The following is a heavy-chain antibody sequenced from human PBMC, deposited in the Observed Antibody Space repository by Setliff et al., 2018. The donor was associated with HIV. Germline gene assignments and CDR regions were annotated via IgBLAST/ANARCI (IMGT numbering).Heavy chain of an antibody. Sequence: SETLSLTCAVSGGSISSNNWWTWVRQPPGKGLEWIGEIYHSGSTNYNPSLKRRVTISVDKSKNQFSLKLSSVTAADTAVYFCASEREKYSDWYYFDYWGRGTLVTVSS. CDR3: ASEREKYSDWYYFDY. CDR2: IYHSGST. J-gene: IGHJ4*02. CDR1: GGSISSNNW. D-gene: IGHD6-19*01. V-gene: IGHV4-4*02.